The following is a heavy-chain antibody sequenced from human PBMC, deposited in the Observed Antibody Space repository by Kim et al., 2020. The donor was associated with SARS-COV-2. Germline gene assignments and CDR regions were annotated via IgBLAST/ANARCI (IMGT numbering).Heavy chain of an antibody. CDR1: GFTFADSV. D-gene: IGHD6-19*01. V-gene: IGHV3-43*02. CDR3: SKASGWLPRY. CDR2: VSGDGGTT. Sequence: GGSLRLSCAASGFTFADSVMHWVRQAPGKGLEWVALVSGDGGTTYYAGSVKGRFTISRDNSKDSLYLQMNSLRTDDTAFYYCSKASGWLPRYRGQGTLVTVSS. J-gene: IGHJ4*02.